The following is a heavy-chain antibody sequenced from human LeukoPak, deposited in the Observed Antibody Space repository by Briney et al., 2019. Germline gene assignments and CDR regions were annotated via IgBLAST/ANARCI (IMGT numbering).Heavy chain of an antibody. CDR1: GGSISSYY. Sequence: PSETLSLTCTVSGGSISSYYWSWIRQPPGKGLEWIGEINHSGSTNYNPSLKSRVTISVDTSKNQFSLKLSSVTAADTAVYYCARGRYNYYGMDVWGQGTTVTVSS. J-gene: IGHJ6*02. CDR2: INHSGST. CDR3: ARGRYNYYGMDV. V-gene: IGHV4-34*01.